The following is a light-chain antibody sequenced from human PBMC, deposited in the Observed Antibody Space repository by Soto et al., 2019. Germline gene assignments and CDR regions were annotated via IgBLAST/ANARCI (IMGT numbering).Light chain of an antibody. CDR2: DVT. J-gene: IGLJ2*01. CDR1: SSDVGGYKF. CDR3: SSYTRSSTSYVL. V-gene: IGLV2-14*03. Sequence: QSALTQPASVSGSPGQSITIPCTGTSSDVGGYKFVSWYQQHPGKAPKLMIYDVTNQPSGVSSRFSGSKSGHTASLTISGLQPDDEADYFCSSYTRSSTSYVLFGGGTKLTVL.